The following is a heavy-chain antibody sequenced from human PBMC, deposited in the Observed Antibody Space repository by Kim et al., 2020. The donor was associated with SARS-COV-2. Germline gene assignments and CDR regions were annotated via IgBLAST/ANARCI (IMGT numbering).Heavy chain of an antibody. CDR3: ARDSPFYGMDV. Sequence: SETLSLTCTVTGGSISSYYWSWIRQSPGKGLEWIGYIYYSGVTIYGPSLKSRVTISIDTSKKQFSLKLSSVTAADTAIYYCARDSPFYGMDVWGQGTTVTVSS. V-gene: IGHV4-59*13. D-gene: IGHD3-16*01. CDR2: IYYSGVT. CDR1: GGSISSYY. J-gene: IGHJ6*02.